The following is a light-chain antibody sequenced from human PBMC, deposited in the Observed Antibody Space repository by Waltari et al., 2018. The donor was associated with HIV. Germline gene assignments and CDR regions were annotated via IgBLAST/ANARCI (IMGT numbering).Light chain of an antibody. CDR1: TSDVGLYTF. CDR3: SSYTSINTRV. CDR2: DVN. J-gene: IGLJ1*01. V-gene: IGLV2-14*03. Sequence: QSALTQPASVSESPGQSITISCTGTTSDVGLYTFVSWSQQYPGRAPKLLIYDVNNRPSGVSNRFSGSKSGDTASLTISGLQAEDEADYYCSSYTSINTRVFGTGTTVTVL.